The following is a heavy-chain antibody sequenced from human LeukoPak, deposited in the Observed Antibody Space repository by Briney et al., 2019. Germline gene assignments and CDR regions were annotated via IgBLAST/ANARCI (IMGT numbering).Heavy chain of an antibody. D-gene: IGHD6-13*01. J-gene: IGHJ4*02. CDR2: IYHSGST. CDR1: GYSISSGYY. CDR3: ARRGNSWPCYFDD. Sequence: KPSETLSLTCAVSGYSISSGYYWGWIRQPPGKGLEWIASIYHSGSTYYNPSLKSRVTISVDTSKNQFSLKLPSVTAADTAVYYCARRGNSWPCYFDDWGQRTLVTVSS. V-gene: IGHV4-38-2*01.